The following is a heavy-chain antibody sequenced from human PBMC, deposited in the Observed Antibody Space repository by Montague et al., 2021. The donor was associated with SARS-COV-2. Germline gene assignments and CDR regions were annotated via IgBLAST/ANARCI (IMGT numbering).Heavy chain of an antibody. CDR1: GGSITSDNW. CDR2: IYHSGTT. J-gene: IGHJ5*02. D-gene: IGHD3-16*01. Sequence: SETLSLTCAVSGGSITSDNWWTWVRQSPGKGLEWIGEIYHSGTTNYNPSLQSRLTISIDKSRNHLSLNLTSVTAADTAIYYCALPLGGARFDPWGQGILVTVPS. V-gene: IGHV4-4*02. CDR3: ALPLGGARFDP.